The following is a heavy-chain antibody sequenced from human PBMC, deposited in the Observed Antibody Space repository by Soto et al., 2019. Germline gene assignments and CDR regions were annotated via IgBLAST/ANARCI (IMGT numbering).Heavy chain of an antibody. CDR1: GFTFTSYD. Sequence: QVQLVESGGGVVQPRRSLRLSCAASGFTFTSYDMNWVRQAPGKGLEWVAVISHDGSNKYYADSVKGRFTISRDNSKNPLFLQMNSLRGEDTAVYYCAREGTDGMDVWGQGTTVIVSS. D-gene: IGHD3-10*01. J-gene: IGHJ6*02. V-gene: IGHV3-30-3*01. CDR3: AREGTDGMDV. CDR2: ISHDGSNK.